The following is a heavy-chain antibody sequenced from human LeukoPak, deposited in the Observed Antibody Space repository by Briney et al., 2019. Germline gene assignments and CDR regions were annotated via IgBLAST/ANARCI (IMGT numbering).Heavy chain of an antibody. V-gene: IGHV3-73*01. Sequence: GGSLRLSCAASGFTFSGSAMHWVRQASAKGVEWVGRIRSKANSYATAYAASVKGTFTISRDDSKNTAYLQMNSLKTEDTAVYYGTVGGVMLGFADIWGQGTMVTVSS. D-gene: IGHD3-16*01. CDR2: IRSKANSYAT. CDR3: TVGGVMLGFADI. J-gene: IGHJ3*02. CDR1: GFTFSGSA.